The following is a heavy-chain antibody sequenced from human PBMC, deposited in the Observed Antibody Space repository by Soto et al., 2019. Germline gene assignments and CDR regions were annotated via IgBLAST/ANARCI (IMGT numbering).Heavy chain of an antibody. CDR3: ARDGLARGGYYYDSSGYFPLDY. Sequence: PSETLSLTCTVSGDSISDYYWSWIRQPAGKGLEWIGRIYTTGSTDYNPSLKSRVTISIDMSKNQFSLKVTSMTAADTAVYYCARDGLARGGYYYDSSGYFPLDYWGQGTLVTVSS. J-gene: IGHJ4*02. V-gene: IGHV4-4*07. CDR2: IYTTGST. CDR1: GDSISDYY. D-gene: IGHD3-22*01.